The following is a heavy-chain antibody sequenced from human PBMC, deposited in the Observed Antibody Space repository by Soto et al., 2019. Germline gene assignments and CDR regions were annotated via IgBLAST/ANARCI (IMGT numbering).Heavy chain of an antibody. Sequence: ASVKVSCKASGYTFTSYAMHWVRQAPGQRLEWMGWINAGNGNTKYSQKLQGRVTITRDTSASTAYMELSSLRSEDTAVYYCARAGPPYGSGSYDYWGQGTLVTVSS. CDR1: GYTFTSYA. J-gene: IGHJ4*02. D-gene: IGHD3-10*01. CDR2: INAGNGNT. V-gene: IGHV1-3*01. CDR3: ARAGPPYGSGSYDY.